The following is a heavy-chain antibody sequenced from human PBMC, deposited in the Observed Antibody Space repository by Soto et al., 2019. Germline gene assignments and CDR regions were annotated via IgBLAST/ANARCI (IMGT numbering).Heavy chain of an antibody. CDR2: ITGGGAT. Sequence: GGSLRLSCVASGFPFNNFEMNWIRQAPGKGLEWISYITGGGATYYADSVKGRFTISRDNAKNSLFLQMNSVGVGDTAVYYCVGGGLSYFDHWGRGTMITVSS. CDR3: VGGGLSYFDH. J-gene: IGHJ4*02. V-gene: IGHV3-48*03. CDR1: GFPFNNFE. D-gene: IGHD3-16*01.